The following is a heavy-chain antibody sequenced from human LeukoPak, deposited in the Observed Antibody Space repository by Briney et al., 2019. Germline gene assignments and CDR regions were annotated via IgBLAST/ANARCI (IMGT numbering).Heavy chain of an antibody. V-gene: IGHV3-23*01. CDR2: ITGSGGST. CDR1: GFTFSSYG. D-gene: IGHD3-22*01. J-gene: IGHJ4*02. Sequence: GGTLRLSCAASGFTFSSYGMTWVRQAPGKGLEWVSAITGSGGSTYYADSVKGRFTISRDNSKNTLYLQMNSLRAEDTAVYYCARRAGDYSHPYDYWGQGTLVTVSS. CDR3: ARRAGDYSHPYDY.